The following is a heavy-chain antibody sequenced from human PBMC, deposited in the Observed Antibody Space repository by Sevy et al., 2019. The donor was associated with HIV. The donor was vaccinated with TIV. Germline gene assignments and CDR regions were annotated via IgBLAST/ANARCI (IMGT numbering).Heavy chain of an antibody. V-gene: IGHV3-49*04. CDR3: TVWKAAHSVFDS. CDR1: GFTFGDYC. D-gene: IGHD6-6*01. Sequence: GGSLRLSCTASGFTFGDYCMSWVRQAPGKGLEWVVFLKSDVYAGTVDHAAFVGGRFVISRDDSKTIDYLQMNELKPEETGVYYCTVWKAAHSVFDSWGQGALVTVSS. J-gene: IGHJ4*02. CDR2: LKSDVYAGTV.